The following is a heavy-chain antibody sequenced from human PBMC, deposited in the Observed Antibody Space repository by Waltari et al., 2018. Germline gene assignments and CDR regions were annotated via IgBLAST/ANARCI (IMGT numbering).Heavy chain of an antibody. D-gene: IGHD4-17*01. J-gene: IGHJ3*02. Sequence: EVQLLESGGGLVQPGGSLRLSCAASGLTFSSYAMSWVRQAPGKGLEWVSVIYSVGSTYYADSVKGRFTISRDNSKNTLYLQMNSLRAEDTAVYYCAKDLGVTTGDAFDIWGQGTMVTVSS. CDR1: GLTFSSYA. V-gene: IGHV3-23*03. CDR3: AKDLGVTTGDAFDI. CDR2: IYSVGST.